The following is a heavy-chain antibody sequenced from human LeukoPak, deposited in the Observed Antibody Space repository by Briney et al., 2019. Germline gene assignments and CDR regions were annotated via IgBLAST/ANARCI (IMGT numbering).Heavy chain of an antibody. CDR2: VRYDGGNK. CDR1: GFAFSSYG. V-gene: IGHV3-30*02. J-gene: IGHJ4*02. Sequence: QPGGSLRLSCAASGFAFSSYGMHWVRQAPGMGLEWVAFVRYDGGNKYYADSVKGRFTISKDNAKNSLYLQMNSLRAEDTAVYYCARDPRNPRDSSALSVYWGQGTLVTVSS. CDR3: ARDPRNPRDSSALSVY. D-gene: IGHD3-22*01.